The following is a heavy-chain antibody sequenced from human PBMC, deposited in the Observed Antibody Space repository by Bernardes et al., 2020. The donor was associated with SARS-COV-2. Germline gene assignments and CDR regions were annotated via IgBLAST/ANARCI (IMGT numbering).Heavy chain of an antibody. J-gene: IGHJ6*02. D-gene: IGHD3-16*01. CDR1: GGSLSDYY. CDR2: IYYNGNT. Sequence: TLSLTCTVSGGSLSDYYWSWVRQYPVKGLEWSGNIYYNGNTFYNPSLKSRVTLSVDTSRNQFSLRLSSVTAADTAVYYCVRHKNGYTYHGMDIWGQGTTVTVSS. CDR3: VRHKNGYTYHGMDI. V-gene: IGHV4-59*08.